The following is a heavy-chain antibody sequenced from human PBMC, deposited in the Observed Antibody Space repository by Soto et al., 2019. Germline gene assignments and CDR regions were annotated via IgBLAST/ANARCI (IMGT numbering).Heavy chain of an antibody. CDR1: GYTFTSYA. CDR2: INAGNGNT. CDR3: ARMYYDILTGYSYYGMDV. D-gene: IGHD3-9*01. J-gene: IGHJ6*02. V-gene: IGHV1-3*01. Sequence: GASVKVSCKASGYTFTSYAMHWVRQAPGQRXEWMGWINAGNGNTKYSQKFQGRVTITRDTSASTAYMELSSLRSEDTAVYYCARMYYDILTGYSYYGMDVWGQGTTVTVSS.